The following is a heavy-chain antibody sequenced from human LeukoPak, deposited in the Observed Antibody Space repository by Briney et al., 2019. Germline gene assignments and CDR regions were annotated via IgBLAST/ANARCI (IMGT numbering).Heavy chain of an antibody. D-gene: IGHD3-16*01. Sequence: GGSLRLSCAGSGFTFSSYWMSWIRQAPGKGLEWVSYISSSGSTISYADSVKGRFTISRDNAKNSLYLQMNSLRAEDTAVYYCASRITFGGAPWGQGTLVTVSS. V-gene: IGHV3-11*01. CDR3: ASRITFGGAP. J-gene: IGHJ5*02. CDR2: ISSSGSTI. CDR1: GFTFSSYW.